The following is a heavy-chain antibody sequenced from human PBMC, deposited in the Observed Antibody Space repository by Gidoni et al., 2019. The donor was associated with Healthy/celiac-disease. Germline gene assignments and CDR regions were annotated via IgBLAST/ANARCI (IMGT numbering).Heavy chain of an antibody. V-gene: IGHV4-31*03. CDR3: ARMYSSSGVFDY. D-gene: IGHD6-6*01. J-gene: IGHJ4*02. Sequence: QVQLQESGPGLVKTSQTLSLTYTVSGGAVISGVYYWSWIRQHPGKGMEWIGYIYYSGSNYYNPSLKSRLTIAVDKSKNQFSLKLSSVIVVDTAVYYFARMYSSSGVFDYWGQGTLVTVSS. CDR1: GGAVISGVYY. CDR2: IYYSGSN.